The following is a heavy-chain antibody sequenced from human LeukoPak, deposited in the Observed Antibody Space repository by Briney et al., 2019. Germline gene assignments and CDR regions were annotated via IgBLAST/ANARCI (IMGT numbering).Heavy chain of an antibody. CDR1: GYTFTSYD. D-gene: IGHD3-22*01. Sequence: ASVKVSCKASGYTFTSYDINWVRQATGQGLEWMGWMNPNSGNTDYAQKFQGRVTMTRNTSISTAYMELSSLRSEDTAVYYCARGYYYDSSGYYWFGSPRSHDAFDIWGQGTMVTVSS. V-gene: IGHV1-8*01. J-gene: IGHJ3*02. CDR3: ARGYYYDSSGYYWFGSPRSHDAFDI. CDR2: MNPNSGNT.